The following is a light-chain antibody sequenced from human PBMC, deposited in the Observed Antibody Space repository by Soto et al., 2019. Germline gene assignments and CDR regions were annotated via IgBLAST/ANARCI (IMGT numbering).Light chain of an antibody. CDR2: RNN. CDR1: SSNVGSNY. Sequence: QSVLTQPPSASGTPVQRVSISCSGSSSNVGSNYVYWYQQLPGTAPKLLIYRNNHRPSGVPDRFSGSKSGTSASLAISGLRSEDEADYYCAAWDDSLSGHVVFGGGTKLTVL. CDR3: AAWDDSLSGHVV. J-gene: IGLJ2*01. V-gene: IGLV1-47*01.